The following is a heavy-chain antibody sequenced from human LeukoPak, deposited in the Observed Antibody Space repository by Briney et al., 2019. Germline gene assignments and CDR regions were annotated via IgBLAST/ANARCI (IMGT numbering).Heavy chain of an antibody. V-gene: IGHV1-2*02. CDR2: INPNSGGT. Sequence: GASVKVSCKASGYTFTSYGISWVRQAPGQGLEWMGWINPNSGGTNYAQKFQGRVTMTRDTSISTAYMELSRLRSDDTAVYYCARDEGATPELRNAFDIWGQGTMVTVSS. CDR3: ARDEGATPELRNAFDI. CDR1: GYTFTSYG. D-gene: IGHD1-26*01. J-gene: IGHJ3*02.